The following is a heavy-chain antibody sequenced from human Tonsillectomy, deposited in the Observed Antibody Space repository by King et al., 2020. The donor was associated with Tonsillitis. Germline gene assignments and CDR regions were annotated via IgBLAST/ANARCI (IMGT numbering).Heavy chain of an antibody. J-gene: IGHJ6*03. Sequence: VQLVESGGGLVQPGGSLRLSCAASGFTFSSYAMSWVRQAPGKGLEWVSAISGSGGSTYYADSVKGQFTISRDNSKNTRYLQMNSRRAEDTAVYFCAKDGSGSNYWEYYYYMDVWGKGTTVTVSS. CDR2: ISGSGGST. D-gene: IGHD4-11*01. CDR3: AKDGSGSNYWEYYYYMDV. V-gene: IGHV3-23*04. CDR1: GFTFSSYA.